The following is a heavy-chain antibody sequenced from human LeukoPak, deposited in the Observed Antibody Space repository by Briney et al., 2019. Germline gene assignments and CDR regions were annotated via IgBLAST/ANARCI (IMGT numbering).Heavy chain of an antibody. CDR3: ARRGVTTSYYYYGMDV. J-gene: IGHJ6*02. D-gene: IGHD4-17*01. Sequence: GGSLRLSCAASGFTFTVYAMVWVRQAPGKGLEWVSAISGSGGTSYYADSVKGRFTISRDNAKNSLYLQMSGLRAEDTAVYYCARRGVTTSYYYYGMDVWGQGTTVTVSS. V-gene: IGHV3-23*01. CDR2: ISGSGGTS. CDR1: GFTFTVYA.